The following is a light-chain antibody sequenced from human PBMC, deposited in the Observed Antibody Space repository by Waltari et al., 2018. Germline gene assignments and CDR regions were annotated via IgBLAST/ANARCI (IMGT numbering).Light chain of an antibody. CDR3: SSYAGSSKGV. CDR1: SSDVGNYKR. Sequence: QSALTQPASVSGSPGQSITISCTGTSSDVGNYKRVSWYQQHPGKAPKLMIYAVSKRPSGGSDRFCCSKAGDMASLTISGLQPEDEAEYFCSSYAGSSKGVFGGGTKVTVL. V-gene: IGLV2-23*02. J-gene: IGLJ2*01. CDR2: AVS.